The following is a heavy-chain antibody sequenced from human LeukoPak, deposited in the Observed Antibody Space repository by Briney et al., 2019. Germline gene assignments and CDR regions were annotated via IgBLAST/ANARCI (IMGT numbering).Heavy chain of an antibody. D-gene: IGHD6-19*01. CDR3: ARVGSSGWSPRLNWFDP. V-gene: IGHV1-3*01. Sequence: ASVKVPCKASGYTFTSYAMHWVRQAPGQRLEWMGWINAGNGNTKYSQKFQGRVTITRDTSASTAYMELSSLRSEDTAVYYCARVGSSGWSPRLNWFDPWGQGTLVTVSS. CDR1: GYTFTSYA. J-gene: IGHJ5*02. CDR2: INAGNGNT.